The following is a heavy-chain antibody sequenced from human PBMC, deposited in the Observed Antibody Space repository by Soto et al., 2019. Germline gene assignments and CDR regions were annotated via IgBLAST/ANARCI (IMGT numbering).Heavy chain of an antibody. CDR2: INTDGSTT. V-gene: IGHV3-74*01. CDR1: GFTFSSYW. Sequence: PGGSLRLSCAASGFTFSSYWMHWVRQAPGKGLVWVSRINTDGSTTSYADSVKGRFTISRDNAKNTVYLQMNSLTAEDTAVYYWARVAQCFWYCDLWGRATLVTVSS. J-gene: IGHJ2*01. CDR3: ARVAQCFWYCDL. D-gene: IGHD3-16*01.